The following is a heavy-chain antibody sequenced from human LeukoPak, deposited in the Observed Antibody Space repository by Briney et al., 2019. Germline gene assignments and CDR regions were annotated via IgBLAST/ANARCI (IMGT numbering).Heavy chain of an antibody. CDR3: ARGITMVRGVTRGNWFDP. D-gene: IGHD3-10*01. Sequence: SETLSLTCAVYGGSFSGYYWSWIRQPPGKGLEWIGDINHSGSTNYNPSLRSRVTISVDTSKNQFSLKLRSVTVADTAVYYCARGITMVRGVTRGNWFDPWGQGTLVTVSS. J-gene: IGHJ5*02. V-gene: IGHV4-34*01. CDR1: GGSFSGYY. CDR2: INHSGST.